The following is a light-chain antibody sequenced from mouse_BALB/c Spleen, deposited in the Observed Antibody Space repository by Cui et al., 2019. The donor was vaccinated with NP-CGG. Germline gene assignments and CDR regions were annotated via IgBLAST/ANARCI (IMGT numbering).Light chain of an antibody. V-gene: IGLV1*01. CDR1: TGAVTTSNY. Sequence: QAVVTQEYALTTYPGETVTLTCRSSTGAVTTSNYANWVQEKPDHLFTGLIGGTNNRAPGVPARFSGSLIGDKAALTITGAQTEDEAIYFCALWYSNHWVFGGGTKLTVL. J-gene: IGLJ1*01. CDR3: ALWYSNHWV. CDR2: GTN.